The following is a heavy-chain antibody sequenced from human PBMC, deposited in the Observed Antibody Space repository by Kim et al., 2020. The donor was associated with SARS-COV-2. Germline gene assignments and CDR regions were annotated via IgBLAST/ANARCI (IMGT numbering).Heavy chain of an antibody. CDR3: ARGAAGVSYHTY. Sequence: EYSQRFQGRVTITRETSASTAYLELSSLTSEDTAVYYCARGAAGVSYHTYWGQGTLVTVSS. D-gene: IGHD3-10*01. V-gene: IGHV1-3*01. J-gene: IGHJ4*02.